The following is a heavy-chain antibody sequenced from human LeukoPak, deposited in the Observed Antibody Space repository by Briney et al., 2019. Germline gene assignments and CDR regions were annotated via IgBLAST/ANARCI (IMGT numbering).Heavy chain of an antibody. CDR1: GFTFSSYW. D-gene: IGHD6-19*01. CDR3: ARVRWSSGWYTNYYYYMDV. V-gene: IGHV3-7*01. Sequence: GGSLRLSCAASGFTFSSYWMSWVRQAPGKGLEWVANIKQDGSEKYYVDSVKGRFTISRDNAKNSLYLQMNSLRAEDTAVYYRARVRWSSGWYTNYYYYMDVWGKGTTVTVSS. CDR2: IKQDGSEK. J-gene: IGHJ6*03.